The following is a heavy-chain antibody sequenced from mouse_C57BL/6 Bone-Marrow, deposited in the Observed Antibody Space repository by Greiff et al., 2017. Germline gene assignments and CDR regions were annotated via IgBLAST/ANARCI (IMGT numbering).Heavy chain of an antibody. V-gene: IGHV1-4*01. CDR3: ARSDSNYGYFDV. J-gene: IGHJ1*03. CDR1: GYTFTSYT. CDR2: INPSSGYT. Sequence: VKLQESGAELARPGASVKMSCKASGYTFTSYTMHWVKQRPGQGLEWIGYINPSSGYTKYNQKFKDKATLTADKSSSTAYMQLSSLTSEDSAVYYCARSDSNYGYFDVWGTGTTVTVSS. D-gene: IGHD2-5*01.